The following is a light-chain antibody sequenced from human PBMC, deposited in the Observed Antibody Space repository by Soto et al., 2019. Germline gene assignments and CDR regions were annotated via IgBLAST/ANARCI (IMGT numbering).Light chain of an antibody. J-gene: IGKJ1*01. Sequence: EIHMTQSPSSLSASVWDRVTIAFVASQSISSWLAWYQQKPGKAPKLLIYKASTLESGVPSNFRGSGSGTEFTLNIRSLQPGDFETYSSKQYTSYPWKSGKGHXVDIK. CDR3: KQYTSYPWK. CDR1: QSISSW. CDR2: KAS. V-gene: IGKV1-5*03.